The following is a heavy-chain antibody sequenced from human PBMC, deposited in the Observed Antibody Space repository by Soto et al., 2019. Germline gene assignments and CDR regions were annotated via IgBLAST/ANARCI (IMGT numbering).Heavy chain of an antibody. D-gene: IGHD6-13*01. Sequence: KPSETLSLTCAFYCGSFIGYYWSWIRQPPGKGLEWIGEINHSGSTNYNPSLKSRVTISVDTSKNQFSLKLSSVTAADTAVYYCARGQQLVILDYWGQGTLVTVSS. J-gene: IGHJ4*02. CDR2: INHSGST. CDR1: CGSFIGYY. V-gene: IGHV4-34*01. CDR3: ARGQQLVILDY.